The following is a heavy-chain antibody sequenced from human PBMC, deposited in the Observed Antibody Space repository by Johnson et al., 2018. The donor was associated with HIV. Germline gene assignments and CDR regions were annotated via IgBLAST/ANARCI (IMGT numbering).Heavy chain of an antibody. D-gene: IGHD3-22*01. CDR3: AKEGAYYYDSSGLNDAFDI. CDR1: GFTFSSYW. Sequence: EVQLVESGGGVVQPGRSLRLFCAASGFTFSSYWMHWVRQGPGKGLVWVSRINSDGSSTRYADSVKGRFTISRDNAKNTLYLQMNSLRAEDTALYYCAKEGAYYYDSSGLNDAFDIWGQGTMVTVSS. J-gene: IGHJ3*02. CDR2: INSDGSST. V-gene: IGHV3-74*01.